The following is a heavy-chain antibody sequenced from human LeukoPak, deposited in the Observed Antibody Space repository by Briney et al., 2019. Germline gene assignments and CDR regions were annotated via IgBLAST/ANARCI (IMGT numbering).Heavy chain of an antibody. CDR1: GFTFSSYS. D-gene: IGHD2-21*02. CDR3: ARDGPAYCGGDCYDYYYYYMDV. CDR2: ISSSSSYI. Sequence: GGSLRLSCAASGFTFSSYSMNWVRQAPGKGLEWVSSISSSSSYIYYADSVKGRFTISRDNAKNSLYLQMNSLRAEDTAVYYCARDGPAYCGGDCYDYYYYYMDVWGKGTTVTVSS. J-gene: IGHJ6*03. V-gene: IGHV3-21*01.